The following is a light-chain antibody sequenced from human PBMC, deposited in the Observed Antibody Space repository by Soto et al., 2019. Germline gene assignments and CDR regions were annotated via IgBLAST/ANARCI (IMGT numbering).Light chain of an antibody. Sequence: DIQMTPSPSSLSASVGDRVNITCRASQTISGYLNWYQQTPGKAPELLIYAASSLKSGVPARFSGSGSGTEFTLTISSLQPDDFATYYCQQYNTYSTFGQGTRLEIK. V-gene: IGKV1-5*01. CDR1: QTISGY. J-gene: IGKJ5*01. CDR2: AAS. CDR3: QQYNTYST.